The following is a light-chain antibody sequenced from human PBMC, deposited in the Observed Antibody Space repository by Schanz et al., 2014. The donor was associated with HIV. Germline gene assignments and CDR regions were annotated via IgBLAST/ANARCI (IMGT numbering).Light chain of an antibody. V-gene: IGLV2-11*01. CDR3: QSYDSRLRGVV. J-gene: IGLJ2*01. CDR2: DVT. Sequence: QSVLTQPRSVSGSPGQSVTISCTGTSSDVGSYNYVSWYQQRPGKAPKLMIYDVTKRPSGVPDRFSGSKSGNTASLTITGLQAEDDVDYYCQSYDSRLRGVVFGGGTKLTVL. CDR1: SSDVGSYNY.